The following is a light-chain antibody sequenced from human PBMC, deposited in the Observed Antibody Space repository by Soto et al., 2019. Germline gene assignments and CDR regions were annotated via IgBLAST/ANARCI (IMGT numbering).Light chain of an antibody. V-gene: IGKV1-5*03. CDR3: QQYDSYSLT. CDR1: QSISTW. J-gene: IGKJ1*01. Sequence: DIQMTQSPSTLSASVGDRVTITCLASQSISTWLAWYQQKPGKAPKLLIYKASSLEGGAPSRFSGSGSGTEFSLSISSLQPDDFATYFCQQYDSYSLTFGQGTKVEIK. CDR2: KAS.